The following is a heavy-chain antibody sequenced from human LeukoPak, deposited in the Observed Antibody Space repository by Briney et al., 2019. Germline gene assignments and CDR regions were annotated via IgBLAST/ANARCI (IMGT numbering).Heavy chain of an antibody. CDR1: GGSFSGYY. Sequence: SETLSLTCAVYGGSFSGYYWSWIRQPPGKGLEWIGEINHSGSTNYNPSLKSRLTISVDTSKNQFSLRLSSVTAADTAVYYCALRGGSYYDYWGQGTLVTVSS. CDR2: INHSGST. J-gene: IGHJ4*02. D-gene: IGHD1-26*01. CDR3: ALRGGSYYDY. V-gene: IGHV4-34*01.